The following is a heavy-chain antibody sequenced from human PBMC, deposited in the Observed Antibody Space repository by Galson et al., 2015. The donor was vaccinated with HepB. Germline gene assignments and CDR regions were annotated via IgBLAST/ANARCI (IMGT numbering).Heavy chain of an antibody. CDR3: ARDVYGDYGYDY. V-gene: IGHV3-11*04. J-gene: IGHJ4*01. CDR2: ISSSSSPI. D-gene: IGHD4-17*01. CDR1: GFTFGDYA. Sequence: SLRLSCAASGFTFGDYAMSWFRQAPGKGLEWVSYISSSSSPIYYADSVKGRFTISRDNARNSLYLQMNSLRAEDTAVYYCARDVYGDYGYDYWGHGTLVTVSS.